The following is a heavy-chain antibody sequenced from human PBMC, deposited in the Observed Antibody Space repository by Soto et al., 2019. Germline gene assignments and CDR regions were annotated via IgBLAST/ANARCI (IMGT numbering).Heavy chain of an antibody. CDR1: GFTFSSYA. J-gene: IGHJ4*02. Sequence: QVQLVESGGGVVQPGRSLRLSCAASGFTFSSYAMHWVRQAPGKGLEWVAVISYDGSNKYYADSVKGRFTISRDNSKNTLYLQRNSLRAEDTAVYYCARGGGGYDSSGWSVYWGQGTLVTVSS. CDR2: ISYDGSNK. CDR3: ARGGGGYDSSGWSVY. D-gene: IGHD3-22*01. V-gene: IGHV3-30-3*01.